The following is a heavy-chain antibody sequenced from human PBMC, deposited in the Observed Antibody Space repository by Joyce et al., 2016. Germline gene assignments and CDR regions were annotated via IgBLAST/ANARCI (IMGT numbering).Heavy chain of an antibody. CDR3: ARDSVGPTLLFDY. J-gene: IGHJ4*02. CDR1: GGSISSYY. V-gene: IGHV4-59*01. D-gene: IGHD1-26*01. CDR2: IYYTGST. Sequence: QVQLQESGPGLVKPSETLFLTCTVSGGSISSYYWSWIRQPPGKGLEWIGCIYYTGSTDYNPSLKSRVTMSVDTYKNQFSLKLDSVTAADTAIYYCARDSVGPTLLFDYWGQGSLVTVSS.